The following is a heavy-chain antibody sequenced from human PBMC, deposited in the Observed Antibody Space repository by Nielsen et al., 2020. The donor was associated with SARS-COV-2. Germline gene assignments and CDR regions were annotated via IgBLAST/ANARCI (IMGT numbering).Heavy chain of an antibody. V-gene: IGHV4-30-4*01. CDR1: GGSISSGDYY. CDR3: ARDRVVGATAGMDV. Sequence: SETLSLTCTVSGGSISSGDYYWSWIRQPPGKGLEWIGYIYYSGSTYYNPSLKSRVTISVDTSKNQFSLKLSSVTAADTAVYYCARDRVVGATAGMDVWGQGTTVTVSS. J-gene: IGHJ6*02. CDR2: IYYSGST. D-gene: IGHD1-26*01.